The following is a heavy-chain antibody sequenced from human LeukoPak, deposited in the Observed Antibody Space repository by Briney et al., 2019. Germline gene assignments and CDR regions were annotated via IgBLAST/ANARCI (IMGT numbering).Heavy chain of an antibody. J-gene: IGHJ4*02. V-gene: IGHV1-69*06. D-gene: IGHD3-10*01. Sequence: SVKVSCKASGGTFSSYAISWVRQAPGQGLEWMGGIIPIFGTANYAQKFQGRVTITADKSTSIAYMELSSLRSEDTAVYYCAREGRLRFGELLFYFDYWGQGTLVTVSS. CDR1: GGTFSSYA. CDR2: IIPIFGTA. CDR3: AREGRLRFGELLFYFDY.